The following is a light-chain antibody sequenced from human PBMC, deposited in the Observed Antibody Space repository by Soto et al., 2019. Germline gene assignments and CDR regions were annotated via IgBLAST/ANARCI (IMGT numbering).Light chain of an antibody. V-gene: IGLV2-8*01. CDR2: DVF. CDR3: LANVGSNTYV. Sequence: QSALTQPPSASGSPGQSVTISCTGTSSDVGGSNFVSWYQHHPDKAPKLIIYDVFKRPSGVPDRFSGSKSGNTASLTVSGLQAEDEADYSCLANVGSNTYVFGTGTKLTVL. J-gene: IGLJ1*01. CDR1: SSDVGGSNF.